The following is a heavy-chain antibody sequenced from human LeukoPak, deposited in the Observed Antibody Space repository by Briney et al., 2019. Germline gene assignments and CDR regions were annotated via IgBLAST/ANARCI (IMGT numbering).Heavy chain of an antibody. CDR2: INPNSGGT. D-gene: IGHD2-15*01. J-gene: IGHJ4*02. CDR3: ARDLFGCSGGSCYTYFDY. V-gene: IGHV1-2*02. CDR1: GYTFSGYY. Sequence: ASVKVSCKASGYTFSGYYMHWVRQAPGQGLEWMGWINPNSGGTNYAQKFQSRVTMTRDTSISTAYMELSRLRSDDTAVYYCARDLFGCSGGSCYTYFDYWGQGTLVTVSS.